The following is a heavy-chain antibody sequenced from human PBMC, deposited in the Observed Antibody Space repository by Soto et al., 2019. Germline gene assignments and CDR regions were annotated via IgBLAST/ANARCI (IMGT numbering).Heavy chain of an antibody. CDR1: GFTLSRAW. D-gene: IGHD1-20*01. Sequence: EVQLVESGGGLVKPGGSLRLACAASGFTLSRAWMSWVRQAPGKGLEWVGRIKSKTEGGTTDYAAPVKGRFTISRDDSKNTLYLQMNSLKTEDTDVYYCTTDWGIIYDWNDVDYWGQGTLVTVSS. V-gene: IGHV3-15*01. CDR3: TTDWGIIYDWNDVDY. J-gene: IGHJ4*02. CDR2: IKSKTEGGTT.